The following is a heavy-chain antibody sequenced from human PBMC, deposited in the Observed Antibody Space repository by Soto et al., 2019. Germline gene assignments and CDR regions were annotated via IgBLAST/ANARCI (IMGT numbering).Heavy chain of an antibody. J-gene: IGHJ5*02. CDR2: ISSSSSTI. Sequence: GGSLRLSCAASGFTFSSYSMNWVRQAPGKGLEWVSYISSSSSTIYYADSVKGRFTISRDNAKNSLYLQMNSLRDEDTAVYYCARKSSTGKINWFDPWGQGTLVTVSS. D-gene: IGHD6-13*01. V-gene: IGHV3-48*02. CDR1: GFTFSSYS. CDR3: ARKSSTGKINWFDP.